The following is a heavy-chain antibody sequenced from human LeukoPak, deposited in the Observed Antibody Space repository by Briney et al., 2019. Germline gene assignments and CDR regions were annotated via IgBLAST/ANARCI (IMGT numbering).Heavy chain of an antibody. CDR1: GGSISSYY. J-gene: IGHJ3*02. CDR2: VSYSGST. Sequence: SETLSLTCTASGGSISSYYWSWFRQPPGKGLEWIWYVSYSGSTNYSTSLKSRVTMSVATSKNHFSLKLSFVTAEDSAVYYCARGDSGGSGWDRGAFDIWGQGAMVTVSA. V-gene: IGHV4-59*01. D-gene: IGHD6-19*01. CDR3: ARGDSGGSGWDRGAFDI.